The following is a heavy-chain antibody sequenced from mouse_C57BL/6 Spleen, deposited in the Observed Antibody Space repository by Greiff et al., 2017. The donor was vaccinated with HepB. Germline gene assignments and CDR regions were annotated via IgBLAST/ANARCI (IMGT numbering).Heavy chain of an antibody. D-gene: IGHD2-4*01. CDR2: IYPRDGST. CDR1: GYTFTSYD. V-gene: IGHV1-85*01. J-gene: IGHJ4*01. CDR3: ARADYYDYDDAMGY. Sequence: QVQLQQSGPELVKPGASVKLSCTASGYTFTSYDINWVKQRPGQGLEWIGWIYPRDGSTKDTEKFKGRATLTVDTSSSTAYMELHSLTSEDSAVYFCARADYYDYDDAMGYGGQGTSVTVSS.